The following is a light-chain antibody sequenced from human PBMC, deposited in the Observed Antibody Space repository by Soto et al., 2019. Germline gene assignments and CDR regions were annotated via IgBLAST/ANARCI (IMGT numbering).Light chain of an antibody. CDR2: GAS. CDR1: QSVSSSY. V-gene: IGKV3-20*01. J-gene: IGKJ5*01. CDR3: QQYGSSPIT. Sequence: EIVLTQSPGTLSLSPGERATLSCRASQSVSSSYLAWYQQKPGQASRLLIHGASSRATGIPDRISGSGSGTDFTLTISRLEPEDFAVYYCQQYGSSPITFGQGTRLEIK.